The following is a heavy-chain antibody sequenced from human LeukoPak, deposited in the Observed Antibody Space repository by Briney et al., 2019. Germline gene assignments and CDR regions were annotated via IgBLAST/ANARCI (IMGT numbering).Heavy chain of an antibody. J-gene: IGHJ4*02. V-gene: IGHV4-59*01. CDR2: IYYSGST. CDR3: ARVDPSYCSSTSCYPDY. CDR1: GGSISSYY. Sequence: SETLSLTCTVSGGSISSYYWSWIRQPPGKGLEWIGYIYYSGSTNYNPSLKSRVTISVDTSKNQFSLKLSSVTAADTAVYYCARVDPSYCSSTSCYPDYWGQGTLVTVSS. D-gene: IGHD2-2*01.